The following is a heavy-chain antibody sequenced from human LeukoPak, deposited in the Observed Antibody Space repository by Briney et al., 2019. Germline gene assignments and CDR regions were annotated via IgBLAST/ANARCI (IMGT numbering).Heavy chain of an antibody. D-gene: IGHD5-24*01. CDR1: SGSTSDHY. CDR3: ARDVRAGDGYNYDY. CDR2: VFHTGNT. Sequence: NPSETLSLTCTVSSGSTSDHYWTWIRQPPGKGLEWIGFVFHTGNTDYNPSLKSRVTISLDTSKNKFFLILSSVTAADTAVYYCARDVRAGDGYNYDYWGQGTLVTVSS. V-gene: IGHV4-59*11. J-gene: IGHJ4*02.